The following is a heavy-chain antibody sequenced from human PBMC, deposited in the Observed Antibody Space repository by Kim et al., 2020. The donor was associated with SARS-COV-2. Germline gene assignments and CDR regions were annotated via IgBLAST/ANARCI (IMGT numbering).Heavy chain of an antibody. CDR3: ASEMMTVKQYYYGSGSDAHLFDY. J-gene: IGHJ4*02. D-gene: IGHD3-10*01. Sequence: GGSLRLSCAASGFTFSSYSMNWVRQAPGKGLEWVSYISSSSSTIYYADSVKGRFTISRDNAKNSLYLQMNSLRDEDTAVYYCASEMMTVKQYYYGSGSDAHLFDYWGQGTLVTVSS. CDR2: ISSSSSTI. CDR1: GFTFSSYS. V-gene: IGHV3-48*02.